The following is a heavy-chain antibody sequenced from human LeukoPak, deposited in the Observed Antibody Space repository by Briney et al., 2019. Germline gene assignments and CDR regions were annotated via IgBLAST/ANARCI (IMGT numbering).Heavy chain of an antibody. CDR1: GGSISSGGYY. Sequence: SQTLSLTCTVSGGSISSGGYYWSWIRQHPGKGLEWIGYIYYSGSTYYNPSLKSRVTISVDTSKNQFSLKLSSVTAADTAVYYCARGRPGSPPPIVVVPAAMYTMVRGVYDYWGQGTLVTVSS. V-gene: IGHV4-31*03. J-gene: IGHJ4*02. CDR2: IYYSGST. CDR3: ARGRPGSPPPIVVVPAAMYTMVRGVYDY. D-gene: IGHD2-2*01.